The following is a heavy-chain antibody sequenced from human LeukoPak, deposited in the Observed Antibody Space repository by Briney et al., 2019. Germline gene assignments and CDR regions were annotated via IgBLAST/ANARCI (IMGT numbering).Heavy chain of an antibody. CDR2: ISGSGGST. CDR3: AKDGGYRYAQGRFDP. D-gene: IGHD5-18*01. V-gene: IGHV3-23*01. CDR1: GFTFSSYA. J-gene: IGHJ5*02. Sequence: GGSLRLSCAASGFTFSSYAMTWARQAPGKGLEWVSAISGSGGSTYYADSVKGRFTISRDNSKNTLYLQMNSLRAEDTAVYYCAKDGGYRYAQGRFDPWGQGTLVTVSS.